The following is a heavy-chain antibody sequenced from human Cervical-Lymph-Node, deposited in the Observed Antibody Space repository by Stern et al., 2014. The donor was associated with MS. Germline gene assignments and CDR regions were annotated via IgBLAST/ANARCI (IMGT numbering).Heavy chain of an antibody. V-gene: IGHV2-5*02. CDR1: GFSLSTCGVG. CDR2: IYWGDDQ. Sequence: QINLKESGPTLVKPTQTLTLTCTFSGFSLSTCGVGVGWIRQPPGKALEWLVIIYWGDDQRASPSLQSRTSITQDTYKNQAGLTMTNMDPVGTATYYCAHSLLGPSRRWFDPWGQGTLVTVSS. D-gene: IGHD7-27*01. J-gene: IGHJ5*02. CDR3: AHSLLGPSRRWFDP.